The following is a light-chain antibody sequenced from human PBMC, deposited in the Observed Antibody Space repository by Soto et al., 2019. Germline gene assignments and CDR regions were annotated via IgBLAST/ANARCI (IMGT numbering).Light chain of an antibody. CDR1: QSITTY. Sequence: QMTQSPSSLSACVGDRVTVTCRASQSITTYLNWYQQKPGKAPKLLIYDASSLESGVPSRFSGSGSGTDFTLTISSLQPEDFATYYCQQSRAFGQGTKVDI. V-gene: IGKV1-39*01. CDR2: DAS. J-gene: IGKJ1*01. CDR3: QQSRA.